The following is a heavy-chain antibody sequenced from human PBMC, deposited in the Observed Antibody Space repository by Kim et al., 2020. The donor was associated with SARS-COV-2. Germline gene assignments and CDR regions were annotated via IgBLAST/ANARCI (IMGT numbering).Heavy chain of an antibody. V-gene: IGHV5-51*01. J-gene: IGHJ6*02. Sequence: GESLKISCKGSGYSFTSYWIGWVRQMPGKGLEWMGIIYPGDSDTRYSPSFQGQVTISADKSISTAYLQWSSLKASDTAMYYCARHVPIWKRLPYGMDVWGQGTTVTVSS. CDR2: IYPGDSDT. D-gene: IGHD3-3*01. CDR3: ARHVPIWKRLPYGMDV. CDR1: GYSFTSYW.